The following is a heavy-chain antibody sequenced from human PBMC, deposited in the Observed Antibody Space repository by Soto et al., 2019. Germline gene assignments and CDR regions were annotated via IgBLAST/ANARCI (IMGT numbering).Heavy chain of an antibody. CDR2: VYSGDIA. V-gene: IGHV4-31*03. Sequence: QVQLQESGPGLVRPSQTLSLTFTVSGGSLNSGGYFWSWIRQVPGKGMEWIGYVYSGDIAYYNPYLQSRVTISLATSKMQFSLTLSSVTAADTALSVCAREVMTAVTRGWFDPWGQGTLVTVSS. D-gene: IGHD4-17*01. J-gene: IGHJ5*02. CDR3: AREVMTAVTRGWFDP. CDR1: GGSLNSGGYF.